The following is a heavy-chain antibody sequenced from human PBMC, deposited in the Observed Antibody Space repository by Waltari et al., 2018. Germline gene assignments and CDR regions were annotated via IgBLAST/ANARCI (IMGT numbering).Heavy chain of an antibody. V-gene: IGHV1-69*01. CDR2: IIPSFGTA. D-gene: IGHD3-22*01. CDR3: ARDRYYYDSSGYYYGWFDP. J-gene: IGHJ5*02. Sequence: QVQLVQSGAEVKKPGSSVKVSCKASGGTFSSYAISWVRQAPGQGLEWMGGIIPSFGTANYEQKVQGGVTITADESTSTAYMELSSLRSEDTAVYYCARDRYYYDSSGYYYGWFDPWGQGTLVTVSS. CDR1: GGTFSSYA.